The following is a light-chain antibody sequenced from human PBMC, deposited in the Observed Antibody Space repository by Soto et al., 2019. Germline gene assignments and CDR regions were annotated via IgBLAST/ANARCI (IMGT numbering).Light chain of an antibody. CDR2: AAS. Sequence: DIQVTQSPSSLSASVGDSVTLSCQTSQRVDSYIHWYQHQSGKPPKLLIYAASTLQDGVPSRFSGGGSGTAFSLIISSLQPEDVAAYYCQKYNSAPLTFGGGTKVEIK. J-gene: IGKJ4*01. CDR1: QRVDSY. CDR3: QKYNSAPLT. V-gene: IGKV1-27*01.